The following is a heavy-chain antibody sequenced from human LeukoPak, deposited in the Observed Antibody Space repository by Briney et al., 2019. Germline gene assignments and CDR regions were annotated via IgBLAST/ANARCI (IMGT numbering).Heavy chain of an antibody. V-gene: IGHV4-59*01. CDR3: ERDVRYYDSSGYRSIHYGMDV. CDR1: GASISSLY. J-gene: IGHJ6*02. Sequence: SETLSLTCTVSGASISSLYWSWIREPPGKGLEWIGYIYYSGSTNYNPSLKSRVTISVDKSKNQFSLKLSSVTAADTAVYYCERDVRYYDSSGYRSIHYGMDVWGQGTTVTVSS. D-gene: IGHD3-22*01. CDR2: IYYSGST.